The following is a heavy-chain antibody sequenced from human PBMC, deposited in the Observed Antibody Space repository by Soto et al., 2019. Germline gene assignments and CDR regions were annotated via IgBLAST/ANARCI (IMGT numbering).Heavy chain of an antibody. D-gene: IGHD6-13*01. CDR2: IYYSGST. V-gene: IGHV4-39*01. CDR1: GGSISRSSYY. CDR3: ARRYSSSYPYYYYYGMDV. J-gene: IGHJ6*02. Sequence: PSETLSLTCTVSGGSISRSSYYWGWIRQPPGKGLEWIGSIYYSGSTYYNPSLKSRVTISVDTSKNQFSLKLSSVTAADTAVYYCARRYSSSYPYYYYYGMDVWGQGTTVT.